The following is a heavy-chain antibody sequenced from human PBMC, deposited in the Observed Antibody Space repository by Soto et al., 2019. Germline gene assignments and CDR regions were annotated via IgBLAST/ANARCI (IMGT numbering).Heavy chain of an antibody. J-gene: IGHJ4*02. CDR3: ATDWGCGGDCPLFY. D-gene: IGHD2-21*02. CDR2: IVVGSGQT. CDR1: EFTFTTAT. Sequence: QVQLVQSGPEVKKPGTSVKVSCKASEFTFTTATVQWVRQARGQSLGWIGGIVVGSGQTNYAEKFQDGVTITTDVSTVTASMEMTNMRSADTAASYCATDWGCGGDCPLFYWGQATLVTVSS. V-gene: IGHV1-58*01.